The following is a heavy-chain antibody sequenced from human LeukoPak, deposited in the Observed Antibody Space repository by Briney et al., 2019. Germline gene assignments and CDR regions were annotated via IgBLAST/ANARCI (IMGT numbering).Heavy chain of an antibody. J-gene: IGHJ4*02. CDR2: ISPSGGT. D-gene: IGHD3-10*01. Sequence: ASVKVSCKASGYTFTSYYMHWVRQAPGQGLEWMGWISPSGGTDYAQKFQGRVTMTRDTSITTAYMELDSLRSDDTAVYYCARDHYYSSGSPSFDYWGQGTLVTVSS. CDR3: ARDHYYSSGSPSFDY. CDR1: GYTFTSYY. V-gene: IGHV1-2*02.